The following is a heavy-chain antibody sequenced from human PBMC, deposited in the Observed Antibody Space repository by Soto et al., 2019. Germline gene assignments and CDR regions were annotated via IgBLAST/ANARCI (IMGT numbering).Heavy chain of an antibody. J-gene: IGHJ4*02. CDR3: ARESWYSDSSGNYYSNYCDS. Sequence: QVQLVESGGGVVQPGRSLSLSCAASGFSFSDYPMHWVRQAPGKGLEWVASISSTGMKEYYGDSVKGRLTISRDTSKNTLYLQMSSLRAEDTAVYYCARESWYSDSSGNYYSNYCDSWGQGTLVTVSS. CDR2: ISSTGMKE. D-gene: IGHD3-22*01. V-gene: IGHV3-30*04. CDR1: GFSFSDYP.